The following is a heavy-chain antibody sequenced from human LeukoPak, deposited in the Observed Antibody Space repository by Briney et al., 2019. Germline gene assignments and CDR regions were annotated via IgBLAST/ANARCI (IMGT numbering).Heavy chain of an antibody. CDR3: AKATDSGSYQEFDY. V-gene: IGHV4-31*03. J-gene: IGHJ4*02. D-gene: IGHD1-26*01. CDR1: GGSISSGGYY. CDR2: IYYSGST. Sequence: PSQTLSLTCTVSGGSISSGGYYWSWIRQHPGKGLEWIGYIYYSGSTYYNPSLKSRVTISVDTSKNQFSLKLSSVTAADTAVYYCAKATDSGSYQEFDYWGQGTLVTVSS.